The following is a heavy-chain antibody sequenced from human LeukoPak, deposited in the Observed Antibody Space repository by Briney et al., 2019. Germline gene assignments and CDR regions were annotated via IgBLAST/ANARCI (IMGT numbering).Heavy chain of an antibody. CDR1: GFTFSSYG. V-gene: IGHV3-30*18. Sequence: PGGSLRLSCAASGFTFSSYGMHWVRQAPGKGLEWVAVISYDGSNKYYADSVKGRFTISRDNSKNTLYLQMNSLRAEDTAVYYCAKPGVPAAIFPGWFDPWGQGTLVTVSS. CDR3: AKPGVPAAIFPGWFDP. D-gene: IGHD2-2*01. J-gene: IGHJ5*02. CDR2: ISYDGSNK.